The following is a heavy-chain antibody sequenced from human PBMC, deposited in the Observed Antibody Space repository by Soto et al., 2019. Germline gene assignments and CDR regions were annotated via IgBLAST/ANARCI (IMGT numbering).Heavy chain of an antibody. CDR1: GGTFSSYA. J-gene: IGHJ6*02. CDR2: IIPIFGTA. V-gene: IGHV1-69*13. CDR3: AFSSPKHLAVQLEAPPTGLYYCGMDV. D-gene: IGHD1-1*01. Sequence: GASVKVSCKASGGTFSSYAISGVRQAPGQGLEWMGGIIPIFGTANYAQKFQGRVTITADESTSTAYMELSSLRSEDTAVYYCAFSSPKHLAVQLEAPPTGLYYCGMDVWGQGTTVTVSS.